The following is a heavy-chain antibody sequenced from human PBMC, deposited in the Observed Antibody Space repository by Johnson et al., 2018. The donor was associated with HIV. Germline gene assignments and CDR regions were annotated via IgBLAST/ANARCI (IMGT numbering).Heavy chain of an antibody. CDR3: ASGFINDYV. D-gene: IGHD3-16*01. J-gene: IGHJ3*01. CDR1: GFTFSSYP. Sequence: VQLVESGGGAVQPGRSLRLSCAASGFTFSSYPMHWVRQAPGKGLEWVANIKQDGSEKYYVDSVKGRFTISRDNAKNSLYLQMNSLRAEDTAVYYCASGFINDYVWGQGTMVTVSS. V-gene: IGHV3-7*01. CDR2: IKQDGSEK.